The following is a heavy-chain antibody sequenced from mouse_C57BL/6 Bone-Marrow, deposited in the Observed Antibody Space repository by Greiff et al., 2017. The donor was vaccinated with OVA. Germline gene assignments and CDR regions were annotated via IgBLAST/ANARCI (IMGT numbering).Heavy chain of an antibody. Sequence: EVQVVESGGGLVQPGGSMKLSCAASGFTFSDAWMDWVRQSPEKGLEWVAEIRNKANNHATYYAESVKGRFTISRDDSKSSVYLQMNSLRAEDTGIYYCTRTPSHYFDYWGQGTTLTVSS. CDR1: GFTFSDAW. CDR2: IRNKANNHAT. D-gene: IGHD6-1*01. J-gene: IGHJ2*01. CDR3: TRTPSHYFDY. V-gene: IGHV6-6*01.